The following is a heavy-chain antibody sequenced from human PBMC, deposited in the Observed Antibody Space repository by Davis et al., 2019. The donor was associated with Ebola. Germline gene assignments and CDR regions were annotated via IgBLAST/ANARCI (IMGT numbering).Heavy chain of an antibody. J-gene: IGHJ6*02. V-gene: IGHV4-34*01. CDR1: GGSFSGYY. Sequence: MPGGSLRLSCAVYGGSFSGYYWSWIRQPPGKGLEWIGEINHSGSTNYNPSLKRRVTISVDPSKNQFSLKLSSVTAADTAVYYCARGGGTSSPYYGMDVWGQGTTVSVSS. D-gene: IGHD4-23*01. CDR3: ARGGGTSSPYYGMDV. CDR2: INHSGST.